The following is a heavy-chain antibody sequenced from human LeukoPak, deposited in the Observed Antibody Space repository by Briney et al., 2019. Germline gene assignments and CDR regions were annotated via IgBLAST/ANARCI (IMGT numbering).Heavy chain of an antibody. J-gene: IGHJ4*02. D-gene: IGHD5-24*01. V-gene: IGHV3-74*01. Sequence: GGSLSLSCVASGFSFSRYYMHWVRQAPGKGLVWVSRIKGDSSDTIYADSVKGRFTISRDNAKNTVYLQMNSLRREDTAVYYCARDGDAYNFDYWGQGTLVTVSS. CDR3: ARDGDAYNFDY. CDR1: GFSFSRYY. CDR2: IKGDSSDT.